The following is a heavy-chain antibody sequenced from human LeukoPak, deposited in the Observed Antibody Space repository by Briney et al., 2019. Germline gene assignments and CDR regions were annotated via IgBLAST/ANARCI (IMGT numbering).Heavy chain of an antibody. Sequence: ASVKVSCKASGGTFSSYAISWVRQAPGQGLEWMGRIIPIFGTANYAQKFQGRVTITTDESTSTAYMELSSLRSEDTAVYYCARAARWLQSPLFAYWGQGTLVTVSS. CDR2: IIPIFGTA. CDR1: GGTFSSYA. D-gene: IGHD5-24*01. V-gene: IGHV1-69*05. CDR3: ARAARWLQSPLFAY. J-gene: IGHJ4*02.